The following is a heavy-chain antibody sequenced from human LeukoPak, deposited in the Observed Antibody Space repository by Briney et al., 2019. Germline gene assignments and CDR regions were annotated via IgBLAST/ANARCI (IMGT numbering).Heavy chain of an antibody. J-gene: IGHJ4*02. CDR2: IRSKDNNYAT. CDR3: TRQGGYSYGYPFDF. CDR1: GFTFSGSA. Sequence: PGGSLKLSCAASGFTFSGSAIHWVRQASGKGLEWVGRIRSKDNNYATAYAASVKGRSSVSRDDSKSTAYLQMNSLKIEDTAVYYCTRQGGYSYGYPFDFWGQGTLVTVSS. D-gene: IGHD5-18*01. V-gene: IGHV3-73*01.